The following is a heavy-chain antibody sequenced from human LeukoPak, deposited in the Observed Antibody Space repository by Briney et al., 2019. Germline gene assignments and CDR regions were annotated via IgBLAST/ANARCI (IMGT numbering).Heavy chain of an antibody. D-gene: IGHD1-26*01. CDR1: GGSISSSSYY. V-gene: IGHV4-39*07. CDR2: IYYSGST. J-gene: IGHJ4*02. Sequence: PSETLSLTCTVSGGSISSSSYYWGWIRQPPGKGLEWIGSIYYSGSTYYNPSLKSRVTISVDTSKNQFSLKLSSVTAADTAVYYCARVKMGATGPHDYWGQGTLVTVSS. CDR3: ARVKMGATGPHDY.